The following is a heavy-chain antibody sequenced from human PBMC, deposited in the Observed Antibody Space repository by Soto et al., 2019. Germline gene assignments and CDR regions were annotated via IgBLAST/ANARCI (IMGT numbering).Heavy chain of an antibody. CDR2: IYYSGST. Sequence: SETLSLTCTVSGGSISSSSYYWGWIRQPPGKGLEWIGSIYYSGSTYYNPSLKSRVTISVDTSKNQFSLKLSSVTAADTAVYYCARPNLGSEYYYMDVWGKGTTVTVSS. J-gene: IGHJ6*03. CDR3: ARPNLGSEYYYMDV. V-gene: IGHV4-39*01. CDR1: GGSISSSSYY.